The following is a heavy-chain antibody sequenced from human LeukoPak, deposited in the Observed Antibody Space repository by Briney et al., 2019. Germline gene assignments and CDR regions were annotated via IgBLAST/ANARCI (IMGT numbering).Heavy chain of an antibody. CDR2: INPNSGGT. CDR3: ASGVVVGAARGMDV. CDR1: GYTFTDYY. J-gene: IGHJ6*03. Sequence: ASVKVSCKASGYTFTDYYMHWVRQAPGQGLEWMGYINPNSGGTDYAQKFQGRVTMTRDTSISTAYMELSRLRSDDTAVYYCASGVVVGAARGMDVWGKGTTVTVSS. V-gene: IGHV1-2*02. D-gene: IGHD1-26*01.